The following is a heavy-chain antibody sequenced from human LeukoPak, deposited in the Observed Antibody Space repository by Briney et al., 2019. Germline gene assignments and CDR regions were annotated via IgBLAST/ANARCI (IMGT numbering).Heavy chain of an antibody. CDR3: ASGSTVTRCMDY. CDR2: IIPIFGTA. V-gene: IGHV1-69*01. D-gene: IGHD4-17*01. Sequence: SVKVSCKASGGTFSSYAISWVRQAPGQGLEWMGGIIPIFGTANYAQKFQGRVTITADESTSAAYMELSSLRSEDTAVYYCASGSTVTRCMDYWGQGTLVTVSS. CDR1: GGTFSSYA. J-gene: IGHJ4*02.